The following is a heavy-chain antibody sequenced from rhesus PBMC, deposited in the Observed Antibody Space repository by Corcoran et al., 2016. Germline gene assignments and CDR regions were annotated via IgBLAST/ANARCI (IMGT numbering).Heavy chain of an antibody. CDR1: GASISSYW. CDR3: AREVA. D-gene: IGHD2-33*01. J-gene: IGHJ4*01. CDR2: NNGKSVRT. Sequence: QVQLQESGPGLVTPSETLSLTCAVSGASISSYWWSWIRQPPGKGLEWIGENNGKSVRTYDNPYLKSRVTISKDASKNQFSLMRRSVTAADTAVDYWAREVAWGQGVLVTVSS. V-gene: IGHV4-80*01.